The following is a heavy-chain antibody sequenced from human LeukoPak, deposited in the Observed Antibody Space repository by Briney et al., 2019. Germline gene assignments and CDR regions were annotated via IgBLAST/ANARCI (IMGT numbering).Heavy chain of an antibody. Sequence: ASVKVSCKAFGYTFTSNYMHWVRQAPGQGPEWMGVISPSGGSTTYAQKFQGRVTLTRDMSTSTDYLELSSLRSEDTAVYYCARVTMIVVGPGIDAFDIWGQGTMVTVSS. CDR3: ARVTMIVVGPGIDAFDI. V-gene: IGHV1-46*01. CDR2: ISPSGGST. D-gene: IGHD3-22*01. CDR1: GYTFTSNY. J-gene: IGHJ3*02.